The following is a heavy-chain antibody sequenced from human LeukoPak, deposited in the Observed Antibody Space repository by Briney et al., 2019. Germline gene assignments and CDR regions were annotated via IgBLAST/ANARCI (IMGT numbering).Heavy chain of an antibody. CDR3: ARTQLGFDY. V-gene: IGHV3-23*01. Sequence: PGGSLRLSCAASGFTFSSYAMSWVRQAPGKGLEWVSAFSGSGGDTYYADSVKGRFTISRDNSKNTLYLQMNSLRAEDTAVYYCARTQLGFDYWGQGTLVTVSS. J-gene: IGHJ4*02. CDR1: GFTFSSYA. CDR2: FSGSGGDT. D-gene: IGHD3-16*01.